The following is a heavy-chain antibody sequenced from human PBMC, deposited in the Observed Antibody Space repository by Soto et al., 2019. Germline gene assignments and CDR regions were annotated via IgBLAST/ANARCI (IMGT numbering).Heavy chain of an antibody. V-gene: IGHV3-23*01. Sequence: EVQLLESGGGLVQPGGSLRLSCAASGFTFSSYAMSWVRQAPGKGLEWVSAISGSGGSTYYADSVKGRFTISRDNSKNSLYLQMNSLRAEDTAVYYCARVSQSFNEYFQYWGQGTLVTVSS. J-gene: IGHJ1*01. CDR3: ARVSQSFNEYFQY. CDR1: GFTFSSYA. CDR2: ISGSGGST.